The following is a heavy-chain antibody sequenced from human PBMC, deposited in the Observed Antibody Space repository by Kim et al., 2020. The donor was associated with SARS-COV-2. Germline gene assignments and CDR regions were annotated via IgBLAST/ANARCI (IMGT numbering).Heavy chain of an antibody. CDR2: IKQDGSEK. J-gene: IGHJ6*02. CDR1: GFTFSSYW. CDR3: ARDVRRFLEWFTPTYYYYGMDV. Sequence: GGSLRLSCAASGFTFSSYWMSWVRQAPGKGLEWVANIKQDGSEKYYVDSVKGRFTISRDNAKNSLYLQMNSLRAEDTAVYYCARDVRRFLEWFTPTYYYYGMDVWGQGTTVTVSS. D-gene: IGHD3-3*01. V-gene: IGHV3-7*03.